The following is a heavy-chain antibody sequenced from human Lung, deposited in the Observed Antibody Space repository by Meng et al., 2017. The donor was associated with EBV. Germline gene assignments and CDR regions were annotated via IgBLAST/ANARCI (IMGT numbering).Heavy chain of an antibody. CDR1: GGSISTTNW. CDR3: ARRDTDYRWYFDL. V-gene: IGHV4-4*02. D-gene: IGHD4-11*01. CDR2: IYHSGTT. Sequence: QVHRQESGPGLVKPSGTLSLTCAVSGGSISTTNWWSWVRQPPGKGLEWIGEIYHSGTTTHNPSLKSRVTISVDKSKNQFSLRLSSVTAADTAVYYCARRDTDYRWYFDLWGRGALVTVSS. J-gene: IGHJ2*01.